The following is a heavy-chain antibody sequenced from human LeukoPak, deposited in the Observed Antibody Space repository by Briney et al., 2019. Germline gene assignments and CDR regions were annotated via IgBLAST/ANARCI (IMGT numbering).Heavy chain of an antibody. CDR3: ASRRNVHCSSTSCYYYYYMDV. V-gene: IGHV1-69*05. CDR1: GGTFSSYA. D-gene: IGHD2-2*01. Sequence: GSSVKVSCKASGGTFSSYAISWVRQAPGQGLEWMGGIIPIFGTANYAQKFQGRVTITTDESTSTAYMELSSLRSEDTAVYYCASRRNVHCSSTSCYYYYYMDVWGKGTTVTVSS. J-gene: IGHJ6*03. CDR2: IIPIFGTA.